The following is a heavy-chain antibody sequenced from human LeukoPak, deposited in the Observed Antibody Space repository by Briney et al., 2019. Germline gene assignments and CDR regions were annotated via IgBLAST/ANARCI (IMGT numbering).Heavy chain of an antibody. V-gene: IGHV3-7*01. J-gene: IGHJ4*02. D-gene: IGHD5-18*01. CDR1: GFTFSSYW. Sequence: GGSRRLSCAASGFTFSSYWMSWVRQAPGKGLEWVANIKKDGSEKYYVDAVKGRFTISRDNAKTSLYLQMNSLRAEDTAVYYCARDLSGIAGYTYGRGIDYWGQGTLVTVSS. CDR2: IKKDGSEK. CDR3: ARDLSGIAGYTYGRGIDY.